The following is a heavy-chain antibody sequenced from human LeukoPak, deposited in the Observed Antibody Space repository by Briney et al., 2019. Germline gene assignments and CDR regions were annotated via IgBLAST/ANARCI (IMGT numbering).Heavy chain of an antibody. D-gene: IGHD4-17*01. Sequence: SETLSLTCTVSGGSISSSSYYWGWIRQPPGKGLEWIGSIYYSGSTYYNPSLKSRVTISVDTSKNQFSLKLSSVTAADTAVYYCARHIRGDFDYWGQGTLVTVSS. CDR3: ARHIRGDFDY. CDR1: GGSISSSSYY. V-gene: IGHV4-39*01. J-gene: IGHJ4*02. CDR2: IYYSGST.